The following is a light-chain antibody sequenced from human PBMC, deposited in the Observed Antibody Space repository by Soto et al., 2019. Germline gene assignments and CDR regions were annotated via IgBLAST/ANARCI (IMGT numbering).Light chain of an antibody. CDR1: QSISNY. J-gene: IGKJ1*01. V-gene: IGKV3-11*01. Sequence: EIVLTQSPATLSLSPGERATLSCRASQSISNYLAWYQHKPGQAPRLLIYDASNRATATPPRFSGSGSGTDFTLTISSLEPEDFAVYYCQQYGSSLTWTFGQGTKVDIK. CDR2: DAS. CDR3: QQYGSSLTWT.